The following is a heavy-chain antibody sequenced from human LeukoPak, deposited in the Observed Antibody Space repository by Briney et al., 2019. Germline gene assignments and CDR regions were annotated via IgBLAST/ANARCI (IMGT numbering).Heavy chain of an antibody. CDR1: GGSISGYY. D-gene: IGHD3-10*01. Sequence: SSETLSLTCTVSGGSISGYYWSWFRQPAGKGLEWIGRVYTSGTTNYNPSLKSRVTMSVDTSKNQFFLKLTSMTAADTAVYYCARGFGHPWGQGTLVTVSS. V-gene: IGHV4-4*07. CDR3: ARGFGHP. CDR2: VYTSGTT. J-gene: IGHJ5*02.